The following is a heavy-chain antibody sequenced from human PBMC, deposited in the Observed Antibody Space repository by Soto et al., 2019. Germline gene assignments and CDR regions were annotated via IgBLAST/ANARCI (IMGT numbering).Heavy chain of an antibody. CDR1: GGSISSGGYY. D-gene: IGHD4-4*01. Sequence: QVQLQESGPGLVKPSQTLSLTCTVSGGSISSGGYYWSWIRQHPGKGLEWIGYIYYSGSTYYNPSLKSRVTISVDTSKNQFSLKLSSVTTADTAVYYCTRGLSNPGWFDPWGQGTLVTVSS. V-gene: IGHV4-31*03. CDR2: IYYSGST. J-gene: IGHJ5*02. CDR3: TRGLSNPGWFDP.